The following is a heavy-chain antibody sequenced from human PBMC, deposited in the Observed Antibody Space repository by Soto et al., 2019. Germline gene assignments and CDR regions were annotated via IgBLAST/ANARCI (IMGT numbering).Heavy chain of an antibody. J-gene: IGHJ1*01. D-gene: IGHD5-12*01. CDR1: EFTFSTFS. Sequence: EVQLVESGGGLAKPGGSLRLSCAASEFTFSTFSMNWVRQAPGKGLEWVSSISSSSSDIYYADSVKGRFTISRDNAKNSLYLEMNSLRAEDTAVYYCERDSTGSYEGFQHWGQGTLVTVSS. CDR3: ERDSTGSYEGFQH. CDR2: ISSSSSDI. V-gene: IGHV3-21*01.